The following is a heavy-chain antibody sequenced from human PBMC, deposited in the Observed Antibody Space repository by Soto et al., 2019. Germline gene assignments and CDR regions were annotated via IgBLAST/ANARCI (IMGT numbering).Heavy chain of an antibody. D-gene: IGHD5-18*01. J-gene: IGHJ4*02. CDR1: GGSVSSGSYY. CDR3: ARGSGYSYGQHYSDY. Sequence: SETLSLTCTVSGGSVSSGSYYWSWIRQPPGKGLEWIGYIYYSGSTNYNPSLKSRVTISVDTSKNQFSLKLSSVTAADTAVYYCARGSGYSYGQHYSDYWCQVSXVTVSS. CDR2: IYYSGST. V-gene: IGHV4-61*01.